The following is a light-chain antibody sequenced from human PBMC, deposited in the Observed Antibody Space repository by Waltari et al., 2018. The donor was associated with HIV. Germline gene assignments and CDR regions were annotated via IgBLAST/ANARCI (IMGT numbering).Light chain of an antibody. CDR3: SSYTSSSTYV. V-gene: IGLV2-14*01. CDR2: EVS. J-gene: IGLJ1*01. Sequence: QSALTQPASVSGSPGQSITISCTGTSSDVGGYNYVSWYQQHPGKAPKPMIYEVSNLPSGVSNRFSGSKSGNTASLTISGLQAEDEADYYCSSYTSSSTYVFGTGTKVTVL. CDR1: SSDVGGYNY.